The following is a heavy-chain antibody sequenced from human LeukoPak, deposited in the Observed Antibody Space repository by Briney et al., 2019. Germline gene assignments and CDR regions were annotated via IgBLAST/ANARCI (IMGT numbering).Heavy chain of an antibody. CDR2: INPSGGST. D-gene: IGHD3-16*02. V-gene: IGHV1-46*01. CDR3: ARDNSVGDIAWWFDP. CDR1: GYTFTSYY. J-gene: IGHJ5*02. Sequence: ASVKVSCKASGYTFTSYYMHWVRQAPGQGLEWMGIINPSGGSTSYAQKFQGRVTMTRDMSTSTVYMELSSLRSEDTAVYYCARDNSVGDIAWWFDPWGQGTLVTVSS.